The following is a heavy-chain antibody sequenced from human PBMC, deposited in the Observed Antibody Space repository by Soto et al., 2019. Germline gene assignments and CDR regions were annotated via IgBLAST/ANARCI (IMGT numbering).Heavy chain of an antibody. D-gene: IGHD3-10*01. CDR1: GGSISSYY. V-gene: IGHV4-59*08. CDR3: ARQGFGPVPGLVDV. Sequence: QVQLPESGTGLVKPSETMSLSCTVSGGSISSYYWRWFRQSPGKRMEWIGYVHHSWGSSYNPSLQSRVAISLDTSKSQFSLKVTSGTATDTGVYYCARQGFGPVPGLVDVWGQGITVTVSS. CDR2: VHHSWGS. J-gene: IGHJ6*02.